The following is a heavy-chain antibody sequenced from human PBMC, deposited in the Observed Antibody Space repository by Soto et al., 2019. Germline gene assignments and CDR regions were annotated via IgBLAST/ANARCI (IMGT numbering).Heavy chain of an antibody. CDR2: ISSSSSTI. D-gene: IGHD2-15*01. CDR3: VRERYCSGGSCYSGYFQH. V-gene: IGHV3-48*01. J-gene: IGHJ1*01. CDR1: GFTFSSYS. Sequence: GGSLRLSCAASGFTFSSYSMNWVRQAPGKGLEWVSYISSSSSTIYYADSVKGRFTISRDNAKNSLYLQMNSVRAEDTAVYYCVRERYCSGGSCYSGYFQHWGQGTLVTVSS.